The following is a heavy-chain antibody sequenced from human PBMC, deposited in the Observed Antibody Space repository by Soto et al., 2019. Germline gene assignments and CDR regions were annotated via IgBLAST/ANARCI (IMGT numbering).Heavy chain of an antibody. CDR1: GFTFDDYD. CDR2: ITWNSGVI. D-gene: IGHD1-1*01. CDR3: ARAGIKDELSSWFDP. V-gene: IGHV3-9*01. Sequence: EVNLVESGGGLVQPGRSLRLSCAVSGFTFDDYDMHWVRQVPGKGPEWVAGITWNSGVIGYADSVKGRFTISRDNGRNSLYLQMNSLQSEDAAFYYCARAGIKDELSSWFDPWGKGTLVTVSS. J-gene: IGHJ5*02.